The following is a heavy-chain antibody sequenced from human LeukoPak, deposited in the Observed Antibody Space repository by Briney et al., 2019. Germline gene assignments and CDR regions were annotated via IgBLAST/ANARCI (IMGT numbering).Heavy chain of an antibody. D-gene: IGHD3-22*01. CDR2: MNPNSGNT. Sequence: ASVKVSCKASGYTFTSYDIDWVRQATGQGLEWMGWMNPNSGNTGYAQKFQGRVTMTRNTSISTAYMELSSLRSEDTAVYYCAGGPTYYYYSSGYYEGWGQGTLVTVSS. V-gene: IGHV1-8*01. CDR1: GYTFTSYD. J-gene: IGHJ4*02. CDR3: AGGPTYYYYSSGYYEG.